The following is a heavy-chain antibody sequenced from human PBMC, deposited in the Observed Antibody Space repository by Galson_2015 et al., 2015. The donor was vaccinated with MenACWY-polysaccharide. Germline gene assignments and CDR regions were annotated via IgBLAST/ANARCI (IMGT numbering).Heavy chain of an antibody. Sequence: SLRLSCAASGFFFSGHDVNWVRQAPGQRLEWVAYISVSTRSIDYAGSVEGRFTISRDNVKNSVYLQMNSLRVEDTAVYYCARAATPLRVEIVPGALDLWGQGTLVTVSS. CDR3: ARAATPLRVEIVPGALDL. D-gene: IGHD2-21*01. V-gene: IGHV3-48*03. CDR1: GFFFSGHD. J-gene: IGHJ5*02. CDR2: ISVSTRSI.